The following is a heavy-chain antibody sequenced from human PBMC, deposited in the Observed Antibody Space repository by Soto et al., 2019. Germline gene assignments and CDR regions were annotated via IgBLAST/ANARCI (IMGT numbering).Heavy chain of an antibody. D-gene: IGHD3-22*01. V-gene: IGHV3-23*01. CDR2: ISGSGGRT. Sequence: GGSLRLSCAASGFAFTSYAMSWVRQAPGKGLEWVSLISGSGGRTYYADSVKGRFTISRDNSKNTLSLQMNSLRAEDTAVYYCAKATRDYYDSSGYYYPSFDYWGQGTLVTVPQ. CDR3: AKATRDYYDSSGYYYPSFDY. CDR1: GFAFTSYA. J-gene: IGHJ4*02.